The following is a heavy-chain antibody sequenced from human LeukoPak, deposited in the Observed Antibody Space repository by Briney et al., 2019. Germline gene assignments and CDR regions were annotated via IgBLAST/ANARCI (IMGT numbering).Heavy chain of an antibody. CDR3: ARDSSSVPEY. J-gene: IGHJ4*02. Sequence: GRSLRLSCAASGFTFSSSGMHWVRQAPGKGLEWVAVISYDGSNKYYADSVKGRFTVSRDNAKNTLYLQMNSLRAEDTAVYYCARDSSSVPEYWGQGTPVTVSS. CDR1: GFTFSSSG. D-gene: IGHD2-2*01. CDR2: ISYDGSNK. V-gene: IGHV3-30*03.